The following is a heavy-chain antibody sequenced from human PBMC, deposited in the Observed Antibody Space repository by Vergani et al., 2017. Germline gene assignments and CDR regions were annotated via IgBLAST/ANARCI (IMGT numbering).Heavy chain of an antibody. CDR3: ARIPGGVGATFILAFDI. CDR1: GYTFTGYY. CDR2: INPNSGGT. J-gene: IGHJ3*02. D-gene: IGHD1-26*01. V-gene: IGHV1-2*02. Sequence: QVQLVQSGAEVKKPGASVKVSCKASGYTFTGYYMHWVRQAPGQGLEWMGWINPNSGGTNYAQKFQGRFTMTRDTSISTAYMELSRLRSDDTAVYYCARIPGGVGATFILAFDIWGQGTMVTVSS.